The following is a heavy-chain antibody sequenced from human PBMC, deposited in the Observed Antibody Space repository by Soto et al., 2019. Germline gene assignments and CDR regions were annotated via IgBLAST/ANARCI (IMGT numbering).Heavy chain of an antibody. CDR2: INADNGNT. D-gene: IGHD3-10*01. CDR1: GYTFTSYA. CDR3: ARDRITLVRGVIIKVGVDY. Sequence: QVQLVQSGAEVKKPGASVKVSCKASGYTFTSYAMHWVRQAPGQRLEWMGWINADNGNTKYSQKFQGRVTITRDISASTAYRALDSVRCEDKAVYCCARDRITLVRGVIIKVGVDYWGQGTLVTVSS. V-gene: IGHV1-3*01. J-gene: IGHJ4*02.